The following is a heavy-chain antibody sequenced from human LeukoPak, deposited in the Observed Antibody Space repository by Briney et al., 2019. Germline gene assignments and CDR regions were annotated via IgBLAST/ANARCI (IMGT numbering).Heavy chain of an antibody. J-gene: IGHJ3*02. D-gene: IGHD6-19*01. V-gene: IGHV3-23*01. CDR1: GFTFSSYG. CDR3: AKIGWDDAFDI. CDR2: ISGSGGST. Sequence: AGRSLRLSCAASGFTFSSYGMSWVRQAPGKGLEWVSAISGSGGSTYYADSVKGRFTISRDNSKNTLYLQMDSLRAEDTALYYCAKIGWDDAFDIWGQGTMVTVSS.